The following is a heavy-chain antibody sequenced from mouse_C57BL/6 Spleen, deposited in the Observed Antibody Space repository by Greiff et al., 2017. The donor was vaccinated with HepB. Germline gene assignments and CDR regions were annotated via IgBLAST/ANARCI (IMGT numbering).Heavy chain of an antibody. V-gene: IGHV1-52*01. Sequence: QLQQPGAELVRPGSSVKLSCKASGYTFTSYWMHWVKHRPIQGLEWIGNIDPSDSETHYNQKFKDKATLTVDKSSSTAYMQLSSLTSEDSAVYYCARGHYYGSSSFAYWGQGTLVTVSA. CDR2: IDPSDSET. J-gene: IGHJ3*01. CDR3: ARGHYYGSSSFAY. CDR1: GYTFTSYW. D-gene: IGHD1-1*01.